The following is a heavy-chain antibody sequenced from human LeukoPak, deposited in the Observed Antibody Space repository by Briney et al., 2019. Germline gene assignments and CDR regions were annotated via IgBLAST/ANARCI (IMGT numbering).Heavy chain of an antibody. CDR3: ARGHYGSGSPSSWFDP. D-gene: IGHD3-10*01. J-gene: IGHJ5*02. CDR2: MYYSGST. V-gene: IGHV4-59*01. Sequence: SETLSLTCTVSGGSISSYYWSWIRQPPGKGLEWIGYMYYSGSTNYNPSLKSRVTISVDTSKNQFSLKLSSVTAADTAVYYCARGHYGSGSPSSWFDPWGQGTLVTVSS. CDR1: GGSISSYY.